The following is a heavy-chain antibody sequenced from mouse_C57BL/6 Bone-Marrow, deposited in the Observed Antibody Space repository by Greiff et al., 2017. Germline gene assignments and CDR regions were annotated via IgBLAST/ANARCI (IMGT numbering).Heavy chain of an antibody. CDR1: GYTFTSYW. CDR2: IYPGSGST. Sequence: QVQLQQPGAELVKPGASVKMSCKASGYTFTSYWITWVKQRPGQGLAWIGDIYPGSGSTNYNEKFKSKATLTVATSSSTAYMQLSSLTSQDSAVYYCARPALYYVSSAWCAYWGQGTLVTVAA. CDR3: ARPALYYVSSAWCAY. D-gene: IGHD2-1*01. V-gene: IGHV1-55*01. J-gene: IGHJ3*01.